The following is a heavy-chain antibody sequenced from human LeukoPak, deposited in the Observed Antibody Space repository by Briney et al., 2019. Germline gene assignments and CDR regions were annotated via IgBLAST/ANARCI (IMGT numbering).Heavy chain of an antibody. Sequence: GGSLRLSCAASGFTFSSYAMHWVRQAPGKGLEWVAVISYDGSNKYYADSVKGRFTISRDNSKNTLYLQMNSLRAEDTAVYYCARGGVLLWFGELSRYYFDYWGQGTLVTVSS. CDR3: ARGGVLLWFGELSRYYFDY. V-gene: IGHV3-30*04. D-gene: IGHD3-10*01. CDR2: ISYDGSNK. J-gene: IGHJ4*02. CDR1: GFTFSSYA.